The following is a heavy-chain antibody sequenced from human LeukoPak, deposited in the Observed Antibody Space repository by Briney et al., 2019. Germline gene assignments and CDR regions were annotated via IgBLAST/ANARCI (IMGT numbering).Heavy chain of an antibody. J-gene: IGHJ3*02. CDR3: ARGGYYGSGVDAFDI. V-gene: IGHV4-31*03. Sequence: SQTLSLTCTVSGGSISSGGYYWSWIRQHPGKGLEWIGYIYYSGSTYYNPSLKSRVTISVDTSKNQFSLKLSSVTAADTAVYYCARGGYYGSGVDAFDIWGQGTMVTVSS. CDR1: GGSISSGGYY. CDR2: IYYSGST. D-gene: IGHD3-10*01.